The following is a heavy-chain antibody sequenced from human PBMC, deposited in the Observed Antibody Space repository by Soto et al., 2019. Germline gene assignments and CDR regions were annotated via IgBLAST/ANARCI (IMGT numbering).Heavy chain of an antibody. CDR1: GGSFCGYY. CDR2: INHSGIT. J-gene: IGHJ4*02. D-gene: IGHD6-19*01. Sequence: LSLTCAVYGGSFCGYYWSWIRQPPGKGLEWLGEINHSGITDYNPSLKSRITISIDTSKKQFSLKLNSVTAADTAVYYCAIGPRMWLAGGGYWGQGTQVTVSS. CDR3: AIGPRMWLAGGGY. V-gene: IGHV4-34*01.